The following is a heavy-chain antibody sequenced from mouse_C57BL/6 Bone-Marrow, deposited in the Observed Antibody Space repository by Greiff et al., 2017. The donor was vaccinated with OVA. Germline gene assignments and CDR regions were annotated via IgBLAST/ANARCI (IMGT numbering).Heavy chain of an antibody. J-gene: IGHJ3*01. Sequence: QVQLQQPGAELVKPGASVKMSCKASGYTFTSYWITWVKQRPGQGLEWIGDIYPGSGSTNYNEKFKSKATLTVDTSSSTAYMQLSSLTSEDSAVDYCARRTAQATFWFAYWGQGTLVTVSA. V-gene: IGHV1-55*01. CDR3: ARRTAQATFWFAY. D-gene: IGHD3-2*02. CDR2: IYPGSGST. CDR1: GYTFTSYW.